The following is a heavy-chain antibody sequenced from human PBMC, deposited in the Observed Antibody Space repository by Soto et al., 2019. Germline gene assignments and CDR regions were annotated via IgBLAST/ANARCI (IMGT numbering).Heavy chain of an antibody. D-gene: IGHD3-10*01. Sequence: ASVKVSCKASGYTFTSYDINWVRQATGQGLEWMGWMNPNSGNTGYAQKFQGRVTMTRNTSISTAYMELSSLRSEDTAVYYCARGGPLMVRGVIIRLYYYYMDVWGKGTTVTVS. CDR3: ARGGPLMVRGVIIRLYYYYMDV. CDR1: GYTFTSYD. V-gene: IGHV1-8*01. CDR2: MNPNSGNT. J-gene: IGHJ6*03.